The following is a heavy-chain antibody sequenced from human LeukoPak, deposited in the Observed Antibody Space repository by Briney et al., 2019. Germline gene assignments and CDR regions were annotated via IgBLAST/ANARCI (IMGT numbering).Heavy chain of an antibody. V-gene: IGHV1-46*01. CDR2: INPSGGST. CDR1: GYTLTNYY. D-gene: IGHD1-26*01. CDR3: ARERVGATGFDY. Sequence: ASVKVSCKASGYTLTNYYMHWVRQAPGQGLEWMGIINPSGGSTSYAQKFQGRVTMTRDTSTTTVCMELSSLRSEDTAVYYCARERVGATGFDYWGQGTLVTVSS. J-gene: IGHJ4*02.